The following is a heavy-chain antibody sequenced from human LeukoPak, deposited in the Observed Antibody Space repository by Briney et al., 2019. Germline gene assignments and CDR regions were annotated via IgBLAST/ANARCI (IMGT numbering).Heavy chain of an antibody. CDR1: GFTFSSYA. Sequence: GRSLRLSCAASGFTFSSYAMHWVRQAPGKGLEWVAVISYDGSNKYYADSVKGRFTISRDNSKNTLYLQMNSLRAEDTAVYYCARDSGGCSSTSCYRGDWFDPWGQGTPVTVSS. CDR2: ISYDGSNK. V-gene: IGHV3-30*04. CDR3: ARDSGGCSSTSCYRGDWFDP. D-gene: IGHD2-2*02. J-gene: IGHJ5*02.